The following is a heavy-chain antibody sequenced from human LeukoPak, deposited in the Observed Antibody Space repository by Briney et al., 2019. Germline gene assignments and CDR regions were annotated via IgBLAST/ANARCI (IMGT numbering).Heavy chain of an antibody. J-gene: IGHJ4*02. Sequence: PGGSLRLSGAASGFTFSSYSMNWVRQAPGKGLEWVSYISSSSSTIYYADSVKGRFTTSRDNAKNSLYLQMNSLRAEDTAVYYCARSLIAADYWGQGTLVTVSS. CDR1: GFTFSSYS. CDR3: ARSLIAADY. CDR2: ISSSSSTI. V-gene: IGHV3-48*01. D-gene: IGHD6-13*01.